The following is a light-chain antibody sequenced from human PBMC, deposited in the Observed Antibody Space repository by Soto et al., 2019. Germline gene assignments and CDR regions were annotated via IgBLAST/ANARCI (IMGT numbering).Light chain of an antibody. V-gene: IGKV1-5*01. J-gene: IGKJ2*01. Sequence: DIQMTQSPSTLSASVGDRVTITCRASQSISSWLAWYQQKPGKAPKLLIYDASSLESGVPSRFSGSGSGTEFTLTISRLQPDDFATYYCQQYNSYSRTFGQGTKLEIK. CDR1: QSISSW. CDR2: DAS. CDR3: QQYNSYSRT.